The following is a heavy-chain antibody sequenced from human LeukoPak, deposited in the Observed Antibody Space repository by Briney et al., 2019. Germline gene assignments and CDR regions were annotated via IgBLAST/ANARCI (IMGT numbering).Heavy chain of an antibody. J-gene: IGHJ4*02. Sequence: PSETLSLTCTVSGDTITSSFYFWGWIRQPPGKGLEWIGTIYHSGKAHYNPSLKSRVTISVDTSKNQFSLKLSSVTAADTAVYYCAREVVAAAGTVDYWGQGTLVTVSS. CDR1: GDTITSSFYF. CDR3: AREVVAAAGTVDY. V-gene: IGHV4-39*07. CDR2: IYHSGKA. D-gene: IGHD6-13*01.